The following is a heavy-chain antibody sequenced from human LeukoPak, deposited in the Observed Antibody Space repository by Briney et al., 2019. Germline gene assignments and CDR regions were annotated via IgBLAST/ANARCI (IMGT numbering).Heavy chain of an antibody. CDR1: GFTFSDYY. V-gene: IGHV3-23*01. CDR2: ISGSGGST. D-gene: IGHD3-10*01. CDR3: AKDPGTSTYYYGSGSPNYFDY. J-gene: IGHJ4*02. Sequence: GGSLRLSCAASGFTFSDYYMSWVRQAPGKGLEWVSAISGSGGSTYYADSVKGRFTISRDNSKNTLYLQMNSLRAEDTAVYYCAKDPGTSTYYYGSGSPNYFDYWGQGTLVTVSS.